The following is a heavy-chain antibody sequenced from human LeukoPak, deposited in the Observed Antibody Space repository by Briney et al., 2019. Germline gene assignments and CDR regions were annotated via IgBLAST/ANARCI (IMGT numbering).Heavy chain of an antibody. J-gene: IGHJ5*02. CDR3: ARGIRGVMGNWFDP. CDR1: GGSISSGSYY. D-gene: IGHD3-10*01. V-gene: IGHV4-61*02. Sequence: SETLSLTCTVSGGSISSGSYYWSWIRQPAGKGLEWIGRMYTSGSTNYNPSLKSRVTVSVDTSKNQFSLKLSSVTAADTAVYYCARGIRGVMGNWFDPWGQGTLVTVSS. CDR2: MYTSGST.